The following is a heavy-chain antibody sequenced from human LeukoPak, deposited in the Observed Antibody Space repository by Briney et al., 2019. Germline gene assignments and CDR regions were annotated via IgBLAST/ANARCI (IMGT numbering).Heavy chain of an antibody. CDR2: ISHSGTT. Sequence: SETLSLTCAVSGYSITSGFSWGWIRQPPGKGLEWIGTISHSGTTGYKSTLESRLTISMDTSKNLFSLRLTSVTAADTAVYYCAREGAVPGIDPWGQGTLVTVSS. D-gene: IGHD3-16*01. V-gene: IGHV4-38-2*02. CDR3: AREGAVPGIDP. CDR1: GYSITSGFS. J-gene: IGHJ5*02.